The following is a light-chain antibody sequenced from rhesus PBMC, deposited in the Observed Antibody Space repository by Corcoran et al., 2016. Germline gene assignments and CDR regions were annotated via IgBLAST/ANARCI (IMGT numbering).Light chain of an antibody. Sequence: DIQMTQSPSSLSASVGDRVTITCRASRGISNWLAWYQQKPGEAPKLLIYRSSNLETGVPSRFSGMGPWTDFSLTISSLQPEDVATYYFQQHDDSPFTFGPGTKLDIK. V-gene: IGKV1-69*01. CDR1: RGISNW. CDR3: QQHDDSPFT. J-gene: IGKJ3*01. CDR2: RSS.